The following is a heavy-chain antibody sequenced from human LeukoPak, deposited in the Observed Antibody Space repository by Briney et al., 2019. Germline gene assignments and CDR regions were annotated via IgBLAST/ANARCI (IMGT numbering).Heavy chain of an antibody. CDR3: ARSDDSSGYYYRSVVSGAFDI. Sequence: GGSLRHSCTASGFTFSDYYMSWIRQAPGKGLEWVSYISSSGYTIYYADSVKGRFTISRDNAKNSLYLQMNSLRDEDTSVYYCARSDDSSGYYYRSVVSGAFDIWGQGTMVTVSS. J-gene: IGHJ3*02. CDR1: GFTFSDYY. D-gene: IGHD3-22*01. V-gene: IGHV3-11*04. CDR2: ISSSGYTI.